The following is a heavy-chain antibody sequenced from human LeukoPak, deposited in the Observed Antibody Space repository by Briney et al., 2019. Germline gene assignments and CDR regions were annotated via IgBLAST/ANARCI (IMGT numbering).Heavy chain of an antibody. V-gene: IGHV3-20*04. CDR2: INWNGGST. CDR1: GFTFGDYG. CDR3: ARLANYCSSTSCYIYYFDY. Sequence: GSLRLSCAASGFTFGDYGMSLGRQAPGKGLEGVSGINWNGGSTGYADSVKGRFTISRDNAKNSLYLQMNSLRAEDTALYYCARLANYCSSTSCYIYYFDYWGQGTLVTVSS. D-gene: IGHD2-2*02. J-gene: IGHJ4*02.